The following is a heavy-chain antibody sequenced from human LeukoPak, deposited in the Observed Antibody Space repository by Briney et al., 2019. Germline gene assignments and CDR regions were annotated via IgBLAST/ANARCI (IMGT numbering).Heavy chain of an antibody. J-gene: IGHJ4*02. CDR2: ISPYDGNT. V-gene: IGHV1-18*01. D-gene: IGHD1-26*01. CDR1: GYSFTSFG. CDR3: ARTRPTWEGWGFDY. Sequence: RASVKVSCKASGYSFTSFGITWVRQAPGRGLEWMGWISPYDGNTNCAQNLQGRVTMTTDTSTTTAYMDLRSLRFDDTAVYYCARTRPTWEGWGFDYWGQGTLVTVSS.